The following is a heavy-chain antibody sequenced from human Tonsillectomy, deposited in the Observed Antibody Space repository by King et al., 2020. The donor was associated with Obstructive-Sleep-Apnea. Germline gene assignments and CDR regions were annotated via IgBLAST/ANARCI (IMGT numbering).Heavy chain of an antibody. J-gene: IGHJ4*02. Sequence: LQLQESGPGLVKPSETLSLTCTVSGGSISNYYWSWIRQPPGKGLEWIGYLHYSGSTNYNPSLENRVNISVDKSKKQFSLRLSSVTAADTAGYYCARSVTMIVVVAFDYWGQGTLVTVSS. CDR3: ARSVTMIVVVAFDY. CDR1: GGSISNYY. D-gene: IGHD3-22*01. V-gene: IGHV4-59*01. CDR2: LHYSGST.